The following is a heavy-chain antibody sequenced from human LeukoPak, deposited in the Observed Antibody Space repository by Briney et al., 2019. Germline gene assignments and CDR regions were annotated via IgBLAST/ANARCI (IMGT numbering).Heavy chain of an antibody. J-gene: IGHJ4*02. V-gene: IGHV4-34*01. CDR3: ARVIAARRGDFEY. CDR1: GGSFSGYY. D-gene: IGHD6-6*01. Sequence: SETLSLTCAVYGGSFSGYYWSWIRQPPGKGLEWIGEINHSGSTNYNPSLKSRVTISVDTSKNQFSLKLSSVTAADTAVYYCARVIAARRGDFEYWGQGNLVTVSS. CDR2: INHSGST.